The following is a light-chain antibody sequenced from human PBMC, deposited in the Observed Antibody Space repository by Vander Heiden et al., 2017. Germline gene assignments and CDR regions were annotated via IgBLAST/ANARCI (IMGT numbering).Light chain of an antibody. CDR1: QSVSSY. CDR3: QHRSGWLPGT. CDR2: EAS. V-gene: IGKV3-11*01. Sequence: EIVLTQSPATLSLSPGEGVTLSCRASQSVSSYLAWYQHKPGQAPRLLIYEASNGATGIPGRFSGTGSGTDFTLTISSLEPEDSAVYYGQHRSGWLPGTFGPGTKVEIK. J-gene: IGKJ1*01.